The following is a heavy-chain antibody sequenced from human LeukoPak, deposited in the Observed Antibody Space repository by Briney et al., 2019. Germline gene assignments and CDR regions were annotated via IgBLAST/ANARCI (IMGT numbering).Heavy chain of an antibody. Sequence: GGSMRLSCAASGFTFSSYWMSWVRQAPGKGLEWVANIKQDGSEKYYVDSVKGRFTISRDNAKNSLYLQMNSLRAEDTAVYYCARASITIFGVVITAPLDYWGQGTLVTVSS. CDR3: ARASITIFGVVITAPLDY. V-gene: IGHV3-7*01. J-gene: IGHJ4*02. D-gene: IGHD3-3*01. CDR2: IKQDGSEK. CDR1: GFTFSSYW.